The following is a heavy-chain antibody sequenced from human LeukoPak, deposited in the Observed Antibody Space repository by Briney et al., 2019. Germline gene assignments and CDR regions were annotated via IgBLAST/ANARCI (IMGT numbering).Heavy chain of an antibody. CDR2: INPNSGGT. V-gene: IGHV1-2*02. D-gene: IGHD3-22*01. CDR3: ASYYDSSGYYRDY. Sequence: ASVTVSCKASGYTFTGYYMHWVRQAPGQGLEWMGWINPNSGGTNYAPKFQGRVTMTRDTSISTAYMELSRLRSDDTAVYYCASYYDSSGYYRDYWGQGTLVTVSS. J-gene: IGHJ4*02. CDR1: GYTFTGYY.